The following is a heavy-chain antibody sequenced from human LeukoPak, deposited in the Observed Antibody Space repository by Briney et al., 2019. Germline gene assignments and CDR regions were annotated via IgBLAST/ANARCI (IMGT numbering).Heavy chain of an antibody. D-gene: IGHD5-18*01. Sequence: GGSLRLSCAASGFTFSSYSMNWVRQAPGKGLEWVSSISSSSSYIYYADSVKGRFTISRDNAKNSLYLQMNSLRAEDTAVYYCARAARVDTAMVFYWGQGTLVTASS. CDR2: ISSSSSYI. CDR1: GFTFSSYS. V-gene: IGHV3-21*01. J-gene: IGHJ4*02. CDR3: ARAARVDTAMVFY.